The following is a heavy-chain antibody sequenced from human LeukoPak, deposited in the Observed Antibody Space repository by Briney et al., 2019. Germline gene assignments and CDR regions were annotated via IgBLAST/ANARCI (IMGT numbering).Heavy chain of an antibody. D-gene: IGHD3-10*01. Sequence: PSETLSLTRTVSGYSISGGYYWGWVRQPPGKGLEWIASICHNGNIFYNPSLKSRVTMSVDTSKNQFSLNLRSVTAADTAVYYCARVREDPRYYFDYWGQGTLVTVSS. V-gene: IGHV4-38-2*02. J-gene: IGHJ4*02. CDR2: ICHNGNI. CDR3: ARVREDPRYYFDY. CDR1: GYSISGGYY.